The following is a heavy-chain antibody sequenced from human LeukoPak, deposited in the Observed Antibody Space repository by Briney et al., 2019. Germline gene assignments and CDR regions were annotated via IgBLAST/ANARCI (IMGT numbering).Heavy chain of an antibody. CDR3: ARSGAHRYNWNDVGFWFDP. CDR2: IIPIFGTA. D-gene: IGHD1-1*01. V-gene: IGHV1-69*13. CDR1: GGTFSSYA. J-gene: IGHJ5*02. Sequence: ASVKVSCKASGGTFSSYAISWVRQAPGQGLEWMGGIIPIFGTANYAQKFQGRVTITADESTSTAFMELRSLRSDDTAVYFCARSGAHRYNWNDVGFWFDPWGQGTLVTVSS.